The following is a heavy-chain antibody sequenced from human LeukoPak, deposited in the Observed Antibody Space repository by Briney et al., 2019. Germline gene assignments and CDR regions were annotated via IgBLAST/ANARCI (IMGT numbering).Heavy chain of an antibody. CDR2: IYYSGST. J-gene: IGHJ3*02. D-gene: IGHD7-27*01. CDR3: ARDGDGAFDI. V-gene: IGHV4-30-4*07. CDR1: GGSISSGGYS. Sequence: SETLSLTCAVSGGSISSGGYSWSWIRQPPGKGLEWIGYIYYSGSTYYNPSLKSRVTISVDTSKNQFSLKLSSVTAADMAVYYCARDGDGAFDIWGQGTMVTVSS.